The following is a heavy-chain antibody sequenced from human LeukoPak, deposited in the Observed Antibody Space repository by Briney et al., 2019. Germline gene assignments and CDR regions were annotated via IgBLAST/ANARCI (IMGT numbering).Heavy chain of an antibody. J-gene: IGHJ4*02. Sequence: GGSLRLSCAASGFTFSSYWMSWVRQPPGKGLEWVASIKQDGSEKHYVDSVKGRFTISRDNAKNSLYLQMNSLRVEDTAVYYCARGSGDLDFWGQGTLVTVSS. V-gene: IGHV3-7*01. D-gene: IGHD4-17*01. CDR3: ARGSGDLDF. CDR2: IKQDGSEK. CDR1: GFTFSSYW.